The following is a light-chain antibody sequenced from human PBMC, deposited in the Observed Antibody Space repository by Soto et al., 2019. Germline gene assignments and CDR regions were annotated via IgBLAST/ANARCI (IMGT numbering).Light chain of an antibody. CDR1: QSLGSH. J-gene: IGKJ4*01. CDR3: RQYNNWPPIT. V-gene: IGKV3-15*01. CDR2: AAS. Sequence: EIVMTQSPATLSLSPGERATLSCRASQSLGSHLAWYQQKPGQAPRLLIYAASTRATGIPARFSGSGSGTEFSITISNLQSEDFAVYYCRQYNNWPPITFGGGTKVEIK.